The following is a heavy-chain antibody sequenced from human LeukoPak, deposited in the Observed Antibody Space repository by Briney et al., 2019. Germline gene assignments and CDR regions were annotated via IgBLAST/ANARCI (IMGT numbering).Heavy chain of an antibody. CDR2: IIPMFGTV. V-gene: IGHV1-69*13. D-gene: IGHD6-6*01. CDR1: GDTLSSHG. CDR3: ARVISIGQPPYLYYMDV. Sequence: SVKVSCKASGDTLSSHGFSWVRQAPGQGLEWMGGIIPMFGTVNYAQNFRGRVTITADESTSTAYMDLSSLRSEDTAVYYCARVISIGQPPYLYYMDVWGKGTTVTVSS. J-gene: IGHJ6*03.